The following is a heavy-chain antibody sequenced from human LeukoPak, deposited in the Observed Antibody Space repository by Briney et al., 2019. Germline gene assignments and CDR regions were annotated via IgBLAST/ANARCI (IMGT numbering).Heavy chain of an antibody. CDR1: GASISSYY. Sequence: SETLSLTCTVSGASISSYYWSWIRQSPGKGLEWIGYFYYSGSTNYNPSLKSRVTISVDTSKNQFSLKLSSVTAADTAVYYCARESMARQWLAKGNAFDIWGQGTMVTVSS. CDR3: ARESMARQWLAKGNAFDI. D-gene: IGHD6-19*01. V-gene: IGHV4-59*01. CDR2: FYYSGST. J-gene: IGHJ3*02.